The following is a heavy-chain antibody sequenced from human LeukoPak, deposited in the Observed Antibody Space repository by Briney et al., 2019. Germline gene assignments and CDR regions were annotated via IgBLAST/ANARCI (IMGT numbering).Heavy chain of an antibody. Sequence: SETLSLTCTVSGGSISSSSYYWSWIRQPPGKGLEWIGYIYYSGSTNYNPSLKSRVTISVDTSKNQFSLKLSSVTAADTAVYYCASLLLDYYDSSGYFSPPRSDWFDPWGQGTLVTVSS. CDR1: GGSISSSSYY. CDR3: ASLLLDYYDSSGYFSPPRSDWFDP. J-gene: IGHJ5*02. V-gene: IGHV4-61*05. D-gene: IGHD3-22*01. CDR2: IYYSGST.